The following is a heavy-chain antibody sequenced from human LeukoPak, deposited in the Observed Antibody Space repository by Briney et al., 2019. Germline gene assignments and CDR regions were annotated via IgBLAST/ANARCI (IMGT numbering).Heavy chain of an antibody. D-gene: IGHD6-13*01. J-gene: IGHJ4*02. Sequence: ASVKVSCKASGYTFTGYDINWVRQATGQGLEWMGWMNPNSGNTGYAQKFQGRVTMTRNTSISTAYMELSSLRSEDTAVYYCARGHRRIAAAGTEGDYWGQGTLVTVSS. CDR3: ARGHRRIAAAGTEGDY. V-gene: IGHV1-8*01. CDR1: GYTFTGYD. CDR2: MNPNSGNT.